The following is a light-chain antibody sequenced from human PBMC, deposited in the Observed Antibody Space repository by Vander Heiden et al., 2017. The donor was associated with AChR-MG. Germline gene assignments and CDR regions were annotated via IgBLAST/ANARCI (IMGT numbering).Light chain of an antibody. CDR3: QSYDNSLNAVV. CDR1: SSNLGAGLT. J-gene: IGLJ2*01. CDR2: ADT. V-gene: IGLV1-40*01. Sequence: QSVLTQPPSVPGAPRQSVIISCTGSSSNLGAGLTVNWYRQLPGSAPKPLIYADTNRPSGVPDRFSGSNSGTSASLAITGLQPDDEADDYCQSYDNSLNAVVFGGGTKLTVL.